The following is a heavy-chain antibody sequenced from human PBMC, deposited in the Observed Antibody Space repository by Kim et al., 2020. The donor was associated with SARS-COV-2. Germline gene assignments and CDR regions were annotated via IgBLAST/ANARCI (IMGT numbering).Heavy chain of an antibody. CDR1: GYTFTSYG. V-gene: IGHV1-18*04. J-gene: IGHJ5*02. CDR2: ISAYNGNT. CDR3: ARDPVVAATGEDNWFDP. D-gene: IGHD2-15*01. Sequence: ASLKVSCKASGYTFTSYGISWVRQAPGQGLEWMGWISAYNGNTNYAQKLQGRVTMTTDTSTSTAYMELRSLRSDDTAVYYCARDPVVAATGEDNWFDPWGQGTLVTVSS.